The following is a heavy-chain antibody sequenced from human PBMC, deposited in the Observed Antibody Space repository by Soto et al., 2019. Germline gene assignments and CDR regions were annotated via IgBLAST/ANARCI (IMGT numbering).Heavy chain of an antibody. CDR3: ARGGTLGDY. Sequence: QVQLVQSGAEVKKPGASVKVSCKASGYTFTNFGISWVRQAPGQGLEWMGWISAYNGNTNYAQNFQGRVTMTTDTSTTTTYIALRRLRYDDTTVYYCARGGTLGDYWGQGTLVTVSS. D-gene: IGHD7-27*01. CDR2: ISAYNGNT. J-gene: IGHJ4*02. CDR1: GYTFTNFG. V-gene: IGHV1-18*01.